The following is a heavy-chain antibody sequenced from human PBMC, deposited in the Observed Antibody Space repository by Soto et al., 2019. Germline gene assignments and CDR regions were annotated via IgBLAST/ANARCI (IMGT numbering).Heavy chain of an antibody. Sequence: PGGSLRLSCAASAFTFKNHWMHWVRQVPGKGPVWVSRINGDGSFTSYADAVKGRFTISRDNAKNTLSLQMNSLRAEDTAVYYCAREIYDDYDSSGCDHWGQGTLVTVSS. CDR2: INGDGSFT. CDR1: AFTFKNHW. CDR3: AREIYDDYDSSGCDH. D-gene: IGHD3-22*01. V-gene: IGHV3-74*01. J-gene: IGHJ4*02.